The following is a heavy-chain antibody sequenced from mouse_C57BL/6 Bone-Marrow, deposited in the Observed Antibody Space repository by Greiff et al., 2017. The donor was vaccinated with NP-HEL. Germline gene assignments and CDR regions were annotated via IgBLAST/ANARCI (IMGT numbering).Heavy chain of an antibody. Sequence: VKLVGSGPGLVAPSQSLSITCTVSGFSLTSYAISWVRQPPGKGLEWLGVIWTGGGTNYNSALKSRLSISKDNSKSQVFLKMNSLQTDDTARYYCATIYLYAMDYWGQGTSVTVSS. J-gene: IGHJ4*01. CDR1: GFSLTSYA. V-gene: IGHV2-9-1*01. D-gene: IGHD2-1*01. CDR3: ATIYLYAMDY. CDR2: IWTGGGT.